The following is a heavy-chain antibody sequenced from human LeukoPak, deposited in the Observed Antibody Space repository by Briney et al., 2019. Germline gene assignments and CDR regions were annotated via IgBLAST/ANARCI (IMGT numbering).Heavy chain of an antibody. D-gene: IGHD6-13*01. CDR1: GDSVSSNSAA. CDR2: TYYRSQWYN. CDR3: ARGRDSSSWYRD. V-gene: IGHV6-1*01. J-gene: IGHJ4*02. Sequence: SHTLSLTCVISGDSVSSNSAAWTWIRQSLSRGLEWLGRTYYRSQWYNDYAPSVKSRITINPDTSKNQFSLQLNSATPEDTAVYYCARGRDSSSWYRDWGQGTLVTVSS.